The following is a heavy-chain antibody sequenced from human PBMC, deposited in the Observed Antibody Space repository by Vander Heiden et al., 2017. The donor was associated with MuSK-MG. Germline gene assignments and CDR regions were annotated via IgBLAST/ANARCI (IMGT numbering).Heavy chain of an antibody. V-gene: IGHV4-38-2*01. D-gene: IGHD6-6*01. J-gene: IGHJ4*02. CDR1: GYPISSGYY. CDR2: IYHSGGT. CDR3: ARVYSSSSFGDY. Sequence: QVQLQESGPGLVKPSATLSLTCAVSGYPISSGYYWGWIRQPQGKGLEWIGSIYHSGGTYYNPSLKSRVTISVDTSKNQFSLKLSSVTAADPAGDYCARVYSSSSFGDYWGQGTRGTVSS.